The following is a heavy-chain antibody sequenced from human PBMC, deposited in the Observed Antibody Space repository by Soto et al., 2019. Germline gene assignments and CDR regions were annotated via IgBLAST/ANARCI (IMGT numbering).Heavy chain of an antibody. CDR1: GFTFGSHW. D-gene: IGHD3-22*01. Sequence: EVQLVESGGGLVQPGRSLRLSCAASGFTFGSHWMHWVRQAPGKGLEYVSRISSGGTTTNYAESVKGRFTISRDNARNTLYLQMNSLRVEDTAVYYCARFGTSYDTSGFLYWGQGTPVTVSS. J-gene: IGHJ4*02. CDR3: ARFGTSYDTSGFLY. CDR2: ISSGGTTT. V-gene: IGHV3-74*01.